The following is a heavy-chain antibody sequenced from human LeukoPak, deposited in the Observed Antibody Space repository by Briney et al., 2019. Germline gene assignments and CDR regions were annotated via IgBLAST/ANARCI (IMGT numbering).Heavy chain of an antibody. D-gene: IGHD3/OR15-3a*01. V-gene: IGHV4-34*01. CDR3: ARNPRGPGYYYGMDV. J-gene: IGHJ6*02. CDR1: GGSFSGYY. Sequence: SETLSLTCAVYGGSFSGYYWSWIRQPPGKGLEWIGEINHSGSTNYNPSLKSRVTISVDTSKNQFSLKLSSVTAADTAVYYCARNPRGPGYYYGMDVWGQGTTVTVS. CDR2: INHSGST.